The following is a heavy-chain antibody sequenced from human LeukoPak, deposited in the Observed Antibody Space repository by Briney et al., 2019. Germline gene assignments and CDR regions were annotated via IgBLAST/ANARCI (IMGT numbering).Heavy chain of an antibody. Sequence: GGSLRLSCAASGFTFSTYWMSWVRQAPGKGLEWLANIKQDGREEYYVDSVKGRFTTSRDNAKNSLYLQMNSLRADDTAVYYCARDLPLPYCGGDCYSYWGQGTLVTVSS. CDR3: ARDLPLPYCGGDCYSY. D-gene: IGHD2-21*02. J-gene: IGHJ4*02. CDR2: IKQDGREE. CDR1: GFTFSTYW. V-gene: IGHV3-7*01.